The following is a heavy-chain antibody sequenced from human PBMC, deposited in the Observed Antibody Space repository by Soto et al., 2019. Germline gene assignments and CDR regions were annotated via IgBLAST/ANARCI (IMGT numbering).Heavy chain of an antibody. J-gene: IGHJ4*02. CDR3: AGEYDSSGSYRGDFDY. V-gene: IGHV1-3*01. CDR1: GYTFSTYG. Sequence: QVQLVQSGAEVKKPGASVKISCKASGYTFSTYGIHWVRQAPGQRLEWMGWINPGRGNTKYSQKFQGRVTITRDSSASTVYMELGSLRSEDTAVYYCAGEYDSSGSYRGDFDYWGQGTLVTVSS. CDR2: INPGRGNT. D-gene: IGHD3-22*01.